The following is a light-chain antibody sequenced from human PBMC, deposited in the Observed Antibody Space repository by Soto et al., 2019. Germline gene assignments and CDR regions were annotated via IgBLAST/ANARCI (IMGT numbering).Light chain of an antibody. CDR2: DAS. CDR1: QSVSSY. Sequence: EIVLTQSPTTLSLSPGERATLSCRASQSVSSYFAWYQQKPGQAPRLLIYDASTSAAGIPARFSGSGSGTDFTLTISSLEPEDFAVYYCQQRSDWPLTFGGGTNVEIK. J-gene: IGKJ4*01. CDR3: QQRSDWPLT. V-gene: IGKV3-11*01.